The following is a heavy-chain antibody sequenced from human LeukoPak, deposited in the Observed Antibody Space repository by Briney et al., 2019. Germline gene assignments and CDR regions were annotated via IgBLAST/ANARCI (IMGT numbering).Heavy chain of an antibody. D-gene: IGHD3-10*01. V-gene: IGHV1-2*02. Sequence: ASVKVSCKASGYTFTGYYMHWVRQAPGQGLEWMGWINPNSGGTNYAQKFQGRVTMTRDTSISTAYMELSRLRSDDTAVYYCARLITMVRGVIIEDDYWGQGTLVTVSS. CDR2: INPNSGGT. J-gene: IGHJ4*02. CDR3: ARLITMVRGVIIEDDY. CDR1: GYTFTGYY.